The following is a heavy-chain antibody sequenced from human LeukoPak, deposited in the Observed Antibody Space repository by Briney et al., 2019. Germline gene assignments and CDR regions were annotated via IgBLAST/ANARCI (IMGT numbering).Heavy chain of an antibody. V-gene: IGHV4-59*01. Sequence: SETLSLTCTVSGGSISSYYWSWIRQPPGKGLEWIGYIYYSESTNYNPSLKSRVTISVDTSKNQFSLKLSSVTAADTAVYYCASGYFYDSSGYHDAFDIWGQGTMVTVSS. CDR1: GGSISSYY. CDR3: ASGYFYDSSGYHDAFDI. CDR2: IYYSEST. J-gene: IGHJ3*02. D-gene: IGHD3-22*01.